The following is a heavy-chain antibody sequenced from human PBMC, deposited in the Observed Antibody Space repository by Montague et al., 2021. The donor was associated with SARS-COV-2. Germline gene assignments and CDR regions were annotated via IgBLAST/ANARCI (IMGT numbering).Heavy chain of an antibody. V-gene: IGHV6-1*01. CDR2: TYCRSKWYN. J-gene: IGHJ3*01. D-gene: IGHD2-2*03. CDR3: ARKMDSSFDV. Sequence: VSPGASLSSDSLSWHWIRQSPSRGLEWLASTYCRSKWYNDSAPSVSGRATVKPDTSRNQFSLHLDSVTPEDTALYFCARKMDSSFDVWGKGTMVIVSS. CDR1: GASLSSDSLS.